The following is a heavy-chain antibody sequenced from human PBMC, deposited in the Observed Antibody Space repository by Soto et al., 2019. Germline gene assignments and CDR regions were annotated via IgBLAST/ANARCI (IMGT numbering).Heavy chain of an antibody. CDR3: AKSQIAWYFDL. Sequence: EVQLLESGGGLVQPGGSLRLSCAASGFTFSSDAMSWVRQAPGKGLGWVSAISHSGGSTYYAYSVKGRFTISRDNSKNTLFRQMNSVRAEDTSLYYCAKSQIAWYFDLWGRGTLVTVSS. V-gene: IGHV3-23*01. J-gene: IGHJ2*01. CDR1: GFTFSSDA. CDR2: ISHSGGST.